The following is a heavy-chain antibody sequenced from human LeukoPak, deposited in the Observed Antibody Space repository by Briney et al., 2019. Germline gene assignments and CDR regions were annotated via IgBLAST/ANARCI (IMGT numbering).Heavy chain of an antibody. CDR2: IYYSGST. J-gene: IGHJ4*02. CDR3: AAAAMVASFDY. CDR1: GGSISSYY. Sequence: SETLSLTCTVSGGSISSYYWSWIRQPPGKGLEWIGYIYYSGSTNYNPSLKSRVTISVDTSKNQFSLKLSSVTAADTAVYYCAAAAMVASFDYWGQGTLVTVSS. D-gene: IGHD5-18*01. V-gene: IGHV4-59*08.